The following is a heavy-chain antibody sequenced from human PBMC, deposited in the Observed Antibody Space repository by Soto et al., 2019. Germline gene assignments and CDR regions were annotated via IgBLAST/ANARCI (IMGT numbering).Heavy chain of an antibody. CDR3: ARDLSDLWSGYSY. J-gene: IGHJ4*02. Sequence: QVQLVESGGGVVQPGRSLRLSCAASGFTFSSYAMHWVRQAPGKGLEWVAVILYDGSNKYYADSVKGRFTISRDNSKNTLYLQMNSLRAEDTAVYYCARDLSDLWSGYSYWGQGTLVTVSS. CDR2: ILYDGSNK. CDR1: GFTFSSYA. D-gene: IGHD3-3*01. V-gene: IGHV3-30-3*01.